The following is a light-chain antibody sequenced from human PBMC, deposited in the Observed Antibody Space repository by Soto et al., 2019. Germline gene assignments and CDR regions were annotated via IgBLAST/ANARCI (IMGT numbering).Light chain of an antibody. CDR1: SSNIESNY. V-gene: IGLV1-47*01. CDR3: AAWDDSLSGVL. Sequence: QSVLTQPPSASGTPGQRVTISCSGSSSNIESNYVYWYQQLPGTAPKLLIYGNDQRPSGVPDRFSGSRSGTSASLAISGLRSEDEADYYCAAWDDSLSGVLFGGGTKLTVL. CDR2: GND. J-gene: IGLJ2*01.